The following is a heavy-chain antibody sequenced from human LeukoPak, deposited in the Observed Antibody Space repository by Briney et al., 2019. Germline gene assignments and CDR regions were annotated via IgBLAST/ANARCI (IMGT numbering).Heavy chain of an antibody. CDR3: ARGRYTAIVTPTDY. CDR2: IIPIFGTA. CDR1: GGTFSSYA. Sequence: SVKVSCKASGGTFSSYAISWVRQAPGQGLEWMGGIIPIFGTANYAQKFQGRVTIIADESTSTAYMELSSLRSGDTAVYYCARGRYTAIVTPTDYWGQGTLVTVSS. J-gene: IGHJ4*02. D-gene: IGHD5-18*01. V-gene: IGHV1-69*13.